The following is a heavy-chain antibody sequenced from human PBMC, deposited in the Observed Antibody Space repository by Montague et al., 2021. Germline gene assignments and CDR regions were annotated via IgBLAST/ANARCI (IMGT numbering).Heavy chain of an antibody. CDR3: AKNPKKGYYYYMDV. V-gene: IGHV3-33*06. CDR1: GFTFSSYA. CDR2: TWYDGNNK. Sequence: SLRLSCAASGFTFSSYAMHWVRQAPGKGLEWVAVTWYDGNNKYYADSVKGRFTISRDNSENTLYLQMNSLRAEDTAIYYCAKNPKKGYYYYMDVWGKGTTVIVSS. J-gene: IGHJ6*03.